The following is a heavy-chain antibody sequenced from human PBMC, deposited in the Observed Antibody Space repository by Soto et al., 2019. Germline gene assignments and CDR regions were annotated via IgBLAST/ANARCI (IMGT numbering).Heavy chain of an antibody. CDR1: GGTFSSYT. J-gene: IGHJ6*02. CDR2: IIPILGIA. Sequence: QVQLVQSGAEVKKPGSSVKVSCKASGGTFSSYTISWVRQAPGQGLEWMGRIIPILGIANYAQKFQGRVTITADKSTSTAYMELSSLRSEDTAVYYCARTAGHPTLNKWHAYYYGMDVWGQGTTVTVSS. D-gene: IGHD5-12*01. V-gene: IGHV1-69*02. CDR3: ARTAGHPTLNKWHAYYYGMDV.